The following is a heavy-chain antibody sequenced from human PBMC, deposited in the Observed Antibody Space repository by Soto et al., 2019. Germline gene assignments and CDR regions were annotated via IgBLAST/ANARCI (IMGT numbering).Heavy chain of an antibody. Sequence: ASVKVSCKVSGYTLTELSMHWVRQAPGKGLEWMGGFDPEDGETIYAQKFQGRVTMTEDTSTDTAYMELSSLRSADTAVYHCARGDYSDSSGLYFDYWGQGTLVTVSS. J-gene: IGHJ4*02. D-gene: IGHD3-22*01. V-gene: IGHV1-24*01. CDR3: ARGDYSDSSGLYFDY. CDR1: GYTLTELS. CDR2: FDPEDGET.